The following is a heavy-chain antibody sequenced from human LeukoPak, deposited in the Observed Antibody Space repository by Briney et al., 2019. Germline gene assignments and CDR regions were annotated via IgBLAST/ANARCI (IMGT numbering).Heavy chain of an antibody. CDR2: ISSSSTM. CDR1: GFTFSSYS. V-gene: IGHV3-48*01. Sequence: GGSLRLSCAASGFTFSSYSMNWVRQAPGKGLEWVSYISSSSTMYYADSVKGRFTISRDNAKNSLYLQMNSLRAEDTAVYYCARGSPLGGNWGQGTLVTVSS. J-gene: IGHJ4*02. CDR3: ARGSPLGGN.